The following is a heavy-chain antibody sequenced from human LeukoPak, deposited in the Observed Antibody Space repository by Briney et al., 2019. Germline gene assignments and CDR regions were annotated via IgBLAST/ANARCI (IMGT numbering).Heavy chain of an antibody. Sequence: SETLSLTCTVSGGSISSYYWSWIRQPPGKGLEWIGYIYTSGSTNYNPSLKSRVTISVDTSKNQFSLKLSSVTAADTAVHYCARIPYRYSGSHAPWYFDLWGRGTLVTVSS. V-gene: IGHV4-4*09. J-gene: IGHJ2*01. CDR2: IYTSGST. CDR3: ARIPYRYSGSHAPWYFDL. CDR1: GGSISSYY. D-gene: IGHD1-26*01.